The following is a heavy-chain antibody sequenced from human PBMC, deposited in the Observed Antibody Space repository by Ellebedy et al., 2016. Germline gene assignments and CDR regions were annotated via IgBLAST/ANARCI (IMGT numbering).Heavy chain of an antibody. CDR1: GGSISSSSYY. D-gene: IGHD4-23*01. Sequence: GSLRLXXTVSGGSISSSSYYWGWIRQPPGKGLEWIGYIYYSGSTNYNPSLKSRVTISVDTSKNQFSLKLSSVTVADTAVYYCARVSPDYGGNSQYFDLWGRGTLVTVSS. CDR3: ARVSPDYGGNSQYFDL. V-gene: IGHV4-61*05. J-gene: IGHJ2*01. CDR2: IYYSGST.